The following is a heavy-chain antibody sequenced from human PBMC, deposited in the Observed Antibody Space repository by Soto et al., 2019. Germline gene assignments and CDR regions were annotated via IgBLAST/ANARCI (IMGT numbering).Heavy chain of an antibody. Sequence: GESLKISCAASGFTFSSYSMNWVRQAPGKGLEWVSSISSSSSYIYYADSVKGRFTISRDNAKNSLYLQMNSLRAEDTAVYYCARDSSLWFGESNYGMDVWGQGTTVTVSS. D-gene: IGHD3-10*01. J-gene: IGHJ6*02. CDR2: ISSSSSYI. CDR1: GFTFSSYS. V-gene: IGHV3-21*01. CDR3: ARDSSLWFGESNYGMDV.